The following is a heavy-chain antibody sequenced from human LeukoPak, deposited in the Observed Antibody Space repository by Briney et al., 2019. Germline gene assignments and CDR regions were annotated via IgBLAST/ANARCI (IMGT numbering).Heavy chain of an antibody. J-gene: IGHJ4*02. V-gene: IGHV3-23*01. CDR2: ISGRGDST. Sequence: GGSLRLSCAASGFTFSSYGMSWVRQAPGKGLEWVSTISGRGDSTHYVDSVKGRFTISRDNAKNSLYLQMNSLRPEDTALYYCATNGGGDSGYGNFDYWGQGTLVTVSS. D-gene: IGHD5-12*01. CDR3: ATNGGGDSGYGNFDY. CDR1: GFTFSSYG.